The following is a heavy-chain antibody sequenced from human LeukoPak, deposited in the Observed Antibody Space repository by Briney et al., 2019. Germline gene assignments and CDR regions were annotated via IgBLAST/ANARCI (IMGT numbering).Heavy chain of an antibody. V-gene: IGHV3-30*02. CDR1: GFTFSTYG. D-gene: IGHD3-10*01. CDR2: IRYDETTQ. CDR3: ARHNYYGSGSYRGPYYFDY. J-gene: IGHJ4*02. Sequence: GSLRLSCAASGFTFSTYGLHWVRQAPGEGLEWVAFIRYDETTQYYADSVKGRFTISRDNSKNTLYLQMNSLRAEDTAVYYCARHNYYGSGSYRGPYYFDYWGQGTLVTVSS.